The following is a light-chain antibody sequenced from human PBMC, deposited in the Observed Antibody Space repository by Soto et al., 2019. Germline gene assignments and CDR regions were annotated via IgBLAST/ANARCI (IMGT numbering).Light chain of an antibody. CDR3: QHYYSTPFT. CDR1: QSVLYTSNNKNY. J-gene: IGKJ3*01. V-gene: IGKV4-1*01. CDR2: WAS. Sequence: DIVMTLSPDSLAVSLGERATINCKSSQSVLYTSNNKNYLAWYQQKPGQPPKLLIYWASTRESGVPDRFSGSGSGTDFTLTISSLQAEDVAVYYCQHYYSTPFTFGPGTKVDIK.